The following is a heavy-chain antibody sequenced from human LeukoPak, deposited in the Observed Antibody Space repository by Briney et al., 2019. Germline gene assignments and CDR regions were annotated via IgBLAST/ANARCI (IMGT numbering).Heavy chain of an antibody. CDR3: ARDLTFAATMY. V-gene: IGHV1-18*01. D-gene: IGHD2-15*01. CDR1: GYTFSSYD. CDR2: ISAYNGDT. J-gene: IGHJ4*02. Sequence: ASVKVSCKASGYTFSSYDISWVGQAPGQGLEWVGRISAYNGDTNYAQKLQGRVTMTTDTSTGTAYMELRSLRSDDTAVYYCARDLTFAATMYWGQGTLVTVSS.